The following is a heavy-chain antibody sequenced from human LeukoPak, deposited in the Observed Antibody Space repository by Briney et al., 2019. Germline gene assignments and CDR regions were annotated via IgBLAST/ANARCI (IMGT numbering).Heavy chain of an antibody. CDR1: GYSISSSNW. V-gene: IGHV4-28*01. Sequence: SETLSLTCAVSGYSISSSNWWGWIRQPPGKGLEWIGYIYYSGSTYYNPSLKSRVTMSVDTSKNQFSLKLSSVTAVDTAVYYCARLPWIQPPDLWGRGTLVTVSS. J-gene: IGHJ2*01. CDR2: IYYSGST. CDR3: ARLPWIQPPDL. D-gene: IGHD5-18*01.